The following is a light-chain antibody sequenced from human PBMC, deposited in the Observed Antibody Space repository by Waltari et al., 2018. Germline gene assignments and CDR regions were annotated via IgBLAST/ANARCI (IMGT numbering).Light chain of an antibody. Sequence: DIQMTQSPSSLSASVGDRVTITCQASQDISNYLHWYQQKPGNPPKLLIYDASNLETGVPSRFSGSGSGTDFTFTISSLQHEDIATYYCQQYDNLALFTFGPGTKVDIK. CDR3: QQYDNLALFT. V-gene: IGKV1-33*01. CDR1: QDISNY. J-gene: IGKJ3*01. CDR2: DAS.